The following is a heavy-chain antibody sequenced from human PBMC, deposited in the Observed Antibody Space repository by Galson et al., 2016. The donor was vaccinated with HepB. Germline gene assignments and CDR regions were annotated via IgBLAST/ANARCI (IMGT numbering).Heavy chain of an antibody. Sequence: SLRLSCAASGFTVSSSYMSWVRQAPGKGLEWVSIIHSGGTTYYADSVKGRFTISRDNSKNTLYLQINSLRAEDTAVYYCAKDRNTVVTYGMDVWGQGTTVSVSS. CDR3: AKDRNTVVTYGMDV. V-gene: IGHV3-53*01. J-gene: IGHJ6*02. D-gene: IGHD4-23*01. CDR1: GFTVSSSY. CDR2: IHSGGTT.